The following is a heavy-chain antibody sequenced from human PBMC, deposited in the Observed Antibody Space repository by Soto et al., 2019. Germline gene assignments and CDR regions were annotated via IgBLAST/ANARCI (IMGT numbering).Heavy chain of an antibody. J-gene: IGHJ6*02. D-gene: IGHD2-15*01. Sequence: EVQLVESGGGLVQPGGSLRLSCAASGFTFSSYNMNWVRQAPGKGLEWIADISKSSTTINYADSVKGRFTIPRDNAKNSLYLQMNSLRDEDTAVYYCAKDGGSFYYDGMDVWGQGTTVTVSS. CDR1: GFTFSSYN. V-gene: IGHV3-48*02. CDR2: ISKSSTTI. CDR3: AKDGGSFYYDGMDV.